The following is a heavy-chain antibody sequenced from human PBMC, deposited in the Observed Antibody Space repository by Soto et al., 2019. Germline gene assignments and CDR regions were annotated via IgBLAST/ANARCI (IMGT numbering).Heavy chain of an antibody. J-gene: IGHJ4*02. CDR3: ARVRFLEWLSARTFDY. D-gene: IGHD3-3*01. Sequence: PSETLSLTCAVYGGSFSGYYWSWIRQPPGKGLEWIGEINHSGSTNYNPSLKSRVTISVDTSKNQFSLKLSSVTAADTAVYYCARVRFLEWLSARTFDYWGQGTLVTVSS. CDR2: INHSGST. CDR1: GGSFSGYY. V-gene: IGHV4-34*01.